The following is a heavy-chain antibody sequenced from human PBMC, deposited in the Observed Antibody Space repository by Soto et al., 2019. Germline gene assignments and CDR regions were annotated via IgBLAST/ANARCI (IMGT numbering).Heavy chain of an antibody. Sequence: SETLSLTCTVSGGSIISSSYYWVWIRQPPGKGLEWIGSIYYSGSTYYNPSLKSRVTISVDTSKNQFSLKLSSVTAADTAVYYCARLRYSSSWYAYYFDYWGQGTLVTVSS. CDR1: GGSIISSSYY. V-gene: IGHV4-39*01. CDR3: ARLRYSSSWYAYYFDY. J-gene: IGHJ4*02. D-gene: IGHD6-13*01. CDR2: IYYSGST.